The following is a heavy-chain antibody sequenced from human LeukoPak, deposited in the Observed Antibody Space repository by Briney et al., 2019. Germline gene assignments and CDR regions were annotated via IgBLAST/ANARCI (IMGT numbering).Heavy chain of an antibody. Sequence: GGSLRLSCAASGFAFSSYWMHWVRQAPGKGLVWVSRINSDGSSTSYADSVKGRFTISRDNAKNTLYLQMNSLRAEDTAVYYCARDQYCYDSSGYFNWFDPWGQGTLVTVSS. CDR2: INSDGSST. J-gene: IGHJ5*02. D-gene: IGHD3-22*01. CDR3: ARDQYCYDSSGYFNWFDP. V-gene: IGHV3-74*01. CDR1: GFAFSSYW.